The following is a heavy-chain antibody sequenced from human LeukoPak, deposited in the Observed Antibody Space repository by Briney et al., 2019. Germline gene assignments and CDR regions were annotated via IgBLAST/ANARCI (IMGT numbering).Heavy chain of an antibody. CDR2: IYSGGTT. CDR3: ARQRPFDY. Sequence: GGSLRLSCAASGFTVSSNYMSWVRQAPGKGLEWVSGIYSGGTTYYADSVEARFSISRDNSKNTLYLQMNSLRAEDTAVYYCARQRPFDYWGQGTLVTVSS. V-gene: IGHV3-53*01. CDR1: GFTVSSNY. J-gene: IGHJ4*02.